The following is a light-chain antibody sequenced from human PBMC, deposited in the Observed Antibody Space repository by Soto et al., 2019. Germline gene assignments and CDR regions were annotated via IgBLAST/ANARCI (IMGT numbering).Light chain of an antibody. CDR2: EVS. CDR1: SSDVGGYNY. V-gene: IGLV2-14*01. J-gene: IGLJ1*01. Sequence: QSALTQPASVSGSPGQSITISCTGTSSDVGGYNYVSWYQQQPGKAPKLMIYEVSNRPSGVSNRFSGSKSGNTASLTISGLQAADEADYSCSSYTSSSTTYVFRTGTKV. CDR3: SSYTSSSTTYV.